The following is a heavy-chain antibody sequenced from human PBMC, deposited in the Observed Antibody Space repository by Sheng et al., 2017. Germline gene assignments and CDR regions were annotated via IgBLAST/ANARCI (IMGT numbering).Heavy chain of an antibody. CDR1: GGSISSYY. J-gene: IGHJ6*02. V-gene: IGHV4-4*07. D-gene: IGHD3-3*01. Sequence: QVQLQESGPGLVKPSETLSLTCTVSGGSISSYYWSWIRQPAGKGLEWIGRIYTSGSTNYNPSLKSRVTMSVDTSKNQFSLKLSSVTAADTAVYYCARDGDFWSGYSYYGMDVVGPRDHGHPSP. CDR2: IYTSGST. CDR3: ARDGDFWSGYSYYGMDV.